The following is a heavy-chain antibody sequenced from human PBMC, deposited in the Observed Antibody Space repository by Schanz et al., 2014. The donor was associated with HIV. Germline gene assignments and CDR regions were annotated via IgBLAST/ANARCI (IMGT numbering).Heavy chain of an antibody. D-gene: IGHD1-26*01. CDR2: IIPIFGAA. J-gene: IGHJ4*02. CDR3: ARGRYSGSYYNY. Sequence: QVQLVQSGAEVKKPGSSVKVSCTASGDGFTTRTISWLRQAPGHALEWMGGIIPIFGAAKNAPKFQGRVTITADESTSTAYMELTGLNPEDTAIYYCARGRYSGSYYNYWGQGTLVTVSS. CDR1: GDGFTTRT. V-gene: IGHV1-69*01.